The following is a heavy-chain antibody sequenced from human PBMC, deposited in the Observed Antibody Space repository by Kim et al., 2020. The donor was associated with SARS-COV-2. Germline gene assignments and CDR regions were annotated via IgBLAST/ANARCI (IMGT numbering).Heavy chain of an antibody. V-gene: IGHV4-31*03. CDR1: GDSITSGGYY. CDR3: ARGTYASGSPAC. D-gene: IGHD3-10*01. CDR2: IYYSGRT. J-gene: IGHJ1*01. Sequence: SETLSLTCTVSGDSITSGGYYWSWIRQHPGKGLEWIGYIYYSGRTYYNPSLKSRVAISIDTSKNQFSLRLSSVTAADTAVYYCARGTYASGSPACWGQGALVNVSS.